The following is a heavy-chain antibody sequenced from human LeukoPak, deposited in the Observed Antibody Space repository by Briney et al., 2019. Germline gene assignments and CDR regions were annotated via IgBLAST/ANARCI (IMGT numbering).Heavy chain of an antibody. CDR3: ASYSTYYDFWSGYYPHYFDY. Sequence: GGSLRLSCAASGFTFSSYAIHWVRQAPGKGLEWVAVISYDGSNKYYADSVKGRFTISRDNSKNTLYLQMNSLRAEDTAVYYCASYSTYYDFWSGYYPHYFDYWGQGTLVTVSS. D-gene: IGHD3-3*01. CDR1: GFTFSSYA. V-gene: IGHV3-30*01. CDR2: ISYDGSNK. J-gene: IGHJ4*02.